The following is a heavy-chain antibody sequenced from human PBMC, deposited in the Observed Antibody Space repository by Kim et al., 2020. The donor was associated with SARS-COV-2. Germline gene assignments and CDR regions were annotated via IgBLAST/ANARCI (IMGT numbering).Heavy chain of an antibody. D-gene: IGHD7-27*01. CDR2: IYADGRT. V-gene: IGHV3-53*04. CDR3: GRRGLVTGSVLSYYSYYG. CDR1: GFTVSNNY. J-gene: IGHJ6*01. Sequence: GGSLRLSCAASGFTVSNNYMSWVRQAPGKGLEWVSAIYADGRTQHEDDVKDGCLISSHNNTKTPFLQITSLRTADTTVDYFGRRGLVTGSVLSYYSYYG.